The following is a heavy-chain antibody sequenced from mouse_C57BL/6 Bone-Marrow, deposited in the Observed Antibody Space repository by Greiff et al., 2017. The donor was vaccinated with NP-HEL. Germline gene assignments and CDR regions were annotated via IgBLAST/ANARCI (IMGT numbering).Heavy chain of an antibody. CDR1: GFSFNTYA. Sequence: DVMLVESGGGLVQPKGSLKLSCAASGFSFNTYAMNWVRQAPGKGLEWVARIRSKSNNYATYYADSVKDRFTISRDDSESMLYLQMNNLKTEDTAMYYCVRQDYSNYERGWFAYWGQGTLVTVSA. V-gene: IGHV10-1*01. CDR3: VRQDYSNYERGWFAY. J-gene: IGHJ3*01. D-gene: IGHD2-5*01. CDR2: IRSKSNNYAT.